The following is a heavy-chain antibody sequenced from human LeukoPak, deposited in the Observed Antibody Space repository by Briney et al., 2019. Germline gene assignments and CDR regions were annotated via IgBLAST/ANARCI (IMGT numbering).Heavy chain of an antibody. Sequence: ASVKVSCKASGYTFTGYYIHWVRQAPGQGLEWMGRINPSSGGTNYAQKFQDRVTMTRDTSISTAYMELSRLRSDDTAVYYCARDDNSGYYSGPWGQGTLVTVSS. V-gene: IGHV1-2*06. CDR3: ARDDNSGYYSGP. CDR1: GYTFTGYY. D-gene: IGHD3-22*01. J-gene: IGHJ5*02. CDR2: INPSSGGT.